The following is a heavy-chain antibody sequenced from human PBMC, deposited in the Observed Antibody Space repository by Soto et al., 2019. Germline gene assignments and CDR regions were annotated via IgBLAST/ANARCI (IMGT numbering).Heavy chain of an antibody. Sequence: SETLSLTCAVSSYSISGGHYWGWIRQPPGKGLEWIASINRSGSTYYNPSLKSRVTISVDTSKNQFSLKLSSVTATDTAVYYCARCLYYYDSKAVYFDYWGQGTLVPVSS. D-gene: IGHD3-22*01. J-gene: IGHJ4*02. V-gene: IGHV4-38-2*01. CDR3: ARCLYYYDSKAVYFDY. CDR1: SYSISGGHY. CDR2: INRSGST.